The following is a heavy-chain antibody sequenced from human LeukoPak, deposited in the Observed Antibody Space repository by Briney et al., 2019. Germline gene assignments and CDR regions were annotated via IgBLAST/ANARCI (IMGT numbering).Heavy chain of an antibody. V-gene: IGHV3-23*01. CDR2: ISGSGGST. CDR3: AREPTAMIL. J-gene: IGHJ4*02. CDR1: GFIFSSYA. Sequence: GGSLRLSCAASGFIFSSYAMSWVRQAPGKGLEWVSTISGSGGSTYYADSVKGRFTISRDNAKNSLYLQMNSLRAEDTAVYYCAREPTAMILWGQGTLVTVSS. D-gene: IGHD5-18*01.